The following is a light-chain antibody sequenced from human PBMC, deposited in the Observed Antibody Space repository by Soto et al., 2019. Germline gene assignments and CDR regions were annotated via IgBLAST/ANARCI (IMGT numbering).Light chain of an antibody. J-gene: IGLJ3*02. Sequence: QSALTQPASVSGSRGQSITISCTGTSSDVGNYNLVSWYQKHPGKAPKLLIYEVTQRPSGVTNRFSGSKSGNTASLTISGLQAEAEADYYCCSYAGSSTPLVFGGGTQLTVL. V-gene: IGLV2-23*02. CDR2: EVT. CDR1: SSDVGNYNL. CDR3: CSYAGSSTPLV.